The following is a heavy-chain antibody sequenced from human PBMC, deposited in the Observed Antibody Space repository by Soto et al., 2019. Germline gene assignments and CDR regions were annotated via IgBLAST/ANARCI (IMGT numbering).Heavy chain of an antibody. J-gene: IGHJ5*02. V-gene: IGHV3-23*01. CDR1: GFTFTSYA. CDR2: ISGTGDTT. CDR3: AKLQIYGVQRWFDP. Sequence: EVQLLDSGGGLVQPGGSLRLSCAASGFTFTSYAMSWVRQAPGKGLEWVSTISGTGDTTYYADSVKGRFTISSDNSKNTVYLQMKSLRADDTAVYYWAKLQIYGVQRWFDPWGQGTLVSASS. D-gene: IGHD3-3*01.